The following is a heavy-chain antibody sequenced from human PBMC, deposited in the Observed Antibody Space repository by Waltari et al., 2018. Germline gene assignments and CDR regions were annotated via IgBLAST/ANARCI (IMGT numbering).Heavy chain of an antibody. J-gene: IGHJ3*02. CDR1: GGTFGTYA. CDR2: VIPIFGTP. Sequence: QVQLVQSGAEVQQPGAPVKVPCTASGGTFGTYANTWVRQAPGQGLEWMGGVIPIFGTPNYAPKFQGRVTVSADPSTSTAYLEVRRLISEDTAVYYCAKREIGYAFDIWGHGTMVTVSS. D-gene: IGHD1-26*01. V-gene: IGHV1-69*12. CDR3: AKREIGYAFDI.